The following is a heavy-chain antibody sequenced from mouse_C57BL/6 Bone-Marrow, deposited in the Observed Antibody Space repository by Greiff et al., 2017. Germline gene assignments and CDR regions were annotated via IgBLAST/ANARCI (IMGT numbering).Heavy chain of an antibody. CDR1: GFTFSDYG. D-gene: IGHD2-10*02. CDR3: ARPLVGYFDY. CDR2: ISSGSSTI. Sequence: EVKLEESGGGLVKPGGSLKLSCAASGFTFSDYGMHWVRQAPEKGLEWVAYISSGSSTIYYADTVKGRFTISRDNAKNTLCLQMTSLRSEDTAMYYCARPLVGYFDYWGQGTTLTVSS. J-gene: IGHJ2*01. V-gene: IGHV5-17*01.